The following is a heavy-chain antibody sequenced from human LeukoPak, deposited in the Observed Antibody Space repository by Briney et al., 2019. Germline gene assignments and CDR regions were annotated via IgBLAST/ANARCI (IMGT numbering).Heavy chain of an antibody. Sequence: PSETLSLACGISGGSVSDYYWSWIRQTPGEGLEWIREINQSGSPKYNPSLKSRVAIFVDTSSNQLSLNVTSVTAADTAVYYCVRGLVKKLVRRQIYYYMDVWGKGTTVIVSS. CDR2: INQSGSP. V-gene: IGHV4-34*01. CDR1: GGSVSDYY. J-gene: IGHJ6*03. D-gene: IGHD6-6*01. CDR3: VRGLVKKLVRRQIYYYMDV.